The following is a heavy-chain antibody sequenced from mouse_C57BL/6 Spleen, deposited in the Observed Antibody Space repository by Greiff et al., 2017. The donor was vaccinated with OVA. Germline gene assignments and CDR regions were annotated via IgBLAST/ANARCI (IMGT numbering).Heavy chain of an antibody. D-gene: IGHD2-1*01. CDR3: ARSAIYYGNRGAMDY. CDR2: IYPGSGST. CDR1: GYTFTSYW. Sequence: VQLQQPGAELVKPGASVKMSCKASGYTFTSYWITWVKQRPGQGLEWIGDIYPGSGSTNYNEKFKSKATLTVDTSSSPAYMQLSSLTSEDSAVYYCARSAIYYGNRGAMDYGGQGTSVTVSS. J-gene: IGHJ4*01. V-gene: IGHV1-55*01.